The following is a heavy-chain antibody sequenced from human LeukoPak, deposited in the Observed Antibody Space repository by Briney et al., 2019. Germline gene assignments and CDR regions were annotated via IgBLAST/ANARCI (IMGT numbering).Heavy chain of an antibody. D-gene: IGHD3-22*01. CDR3: ARAEYYYDSSGYYEVDYFDY. V-gene: IGHV3-74*01. CDR1: GFTFSNYW. Sequence: GGSLRLSCAASGFTFSNYWMHWVRQAPGKGLVWVSRINSDGSSTSYADSVKGRFTISRDNAKNTLYLQMNSLRAEDTAVYYCARAEYYYDSSGYYEVDYFDYWGQGTLVTVSS. J-gene: IGHJ4*02. CDR2: INSDGSST.